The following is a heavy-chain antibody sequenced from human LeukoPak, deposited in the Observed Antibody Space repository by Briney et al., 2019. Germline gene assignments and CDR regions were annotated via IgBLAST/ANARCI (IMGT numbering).Heavy chain of an antibody. Sequence: PSETLSLTCTVSGGFISSYYWSWIRQPPGKGLERIRYIYYSGSTNYNPSLKSRVTISVDTSKNQFSLKLSSVTAADTAVYYCARDYGDYYYYYGMDVWGQGTTVTVSS. V-gene: IGHV4-59*12. J-gene: IGHJ6*02. CDR3: ARDYGDYYYYYGMDV. D-gene: IGHD4-17*01. CDR1: GGFISSYY. CDR2: IYYSGST.